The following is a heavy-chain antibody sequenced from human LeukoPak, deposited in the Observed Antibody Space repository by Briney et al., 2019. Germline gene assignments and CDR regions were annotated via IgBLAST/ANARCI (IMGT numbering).Heavy chain of an antibody. D-gene: IGHD6-13*01. CDR2: ISSSSSYI. V-gene: IGHV3-21*01. J-gene: IGHJ5*02. CDR3: ARWTGQQRDNWFDP. Sequence: GGSLRLSCAASGFTFSSYSMNWVRQAPGKGLEWVSSISSSSSYIYCADSVKGRFTISRDNAKNSLYLQMNSLRAEDTAVYYCARWTGQQRDNWFDPWGQGTPVTVSS. CDR1: GFTFSSYS.